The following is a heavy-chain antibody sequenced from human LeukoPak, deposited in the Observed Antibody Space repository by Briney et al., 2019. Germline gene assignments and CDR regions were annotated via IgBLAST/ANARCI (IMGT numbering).Heavy chain of an antibody. Sequence: SETLSLTCTVSGGSTTNNTFYWGWIRQPPGKGLEWIGSIYHTGPTYYNPSLKSRVTISVDTSKNQFSLKLSSVTAADTAVYYCARVLIWFGQLQNWFDPWGPGTLVTVSS. CDR3: ARVLIWFGQLQNWFDP. V-gene: IGHV4-39*07. CDR2: IYHTGPT. J-gene: IGHJ5*02. D-gene: IGHD3-10*01. CDR1: GGSTTNNTFY.